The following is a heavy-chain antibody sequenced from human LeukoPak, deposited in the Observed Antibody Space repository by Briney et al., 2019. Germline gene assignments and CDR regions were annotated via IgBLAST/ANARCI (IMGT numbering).Heavy chain of an antibody. D-gene: IGHD4-17*01. CDR2: IDYSGST. Sequence: PSETLSLTCTVSGGSISSYYWSWIRQPPGKGLEWIGYIDYSGSTSYNPSLKSRVTISVDKSKNQFSLKLSSVTAADTAVYYCARASHDYGDYSHFDYWGQGTLVTVSS. J-gene: IGHJ4*02. V-gene: IGHV4-59*12. CDR3: ARASHDYGDYSHFDY. CDR1: GGSISSYY.